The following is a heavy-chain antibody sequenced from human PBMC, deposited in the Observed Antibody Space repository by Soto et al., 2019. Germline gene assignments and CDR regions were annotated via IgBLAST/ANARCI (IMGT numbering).Heavy chain of an antibody. CDR3: ARGVFSGHV. Sequence: ASELVSCSASGYSFTICGIGSARQAPGQGREWMGWMNPNRGNTGYAQKFQGRVTRTRNTSISTAYMELSSLRSEDTAVYYCARGVFSGHVWGQGTTVTVSS. CDR2: MNPNRGNT. V-gene: IGHV1-8*02. J-gene: IGHJ6*02. CDR1: GYSFTICG.